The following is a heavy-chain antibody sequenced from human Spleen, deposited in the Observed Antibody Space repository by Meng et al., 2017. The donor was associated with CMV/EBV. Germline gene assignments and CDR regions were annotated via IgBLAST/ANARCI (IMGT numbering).Heavy chain of an antibody. CDR3: ASGGARLGYFDY. CDR1: GFTFTFSKYG. Sequence: ESLKISCAASGFTFTFSKYGMNWVRQAPGKGLEWIGSIYYSGSTYYNPSLKNRVTISADTSNNQLSLKLSSVTAVDTSIYYCASGGARLGYFDYWGQGTLVTVSS. D-gene: IGHD7-27*01. CDR2: IYYSGST. J-gene: IGHJ4*02. V-gene: IGHV4-39*01.